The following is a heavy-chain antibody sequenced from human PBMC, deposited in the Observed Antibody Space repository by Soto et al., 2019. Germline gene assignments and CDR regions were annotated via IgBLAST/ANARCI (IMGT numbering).Heavy chain of an antibody. CDR2: IDWDDDK. CDR3: ARGMAAAGAGAFDI. V-gene: IGHV2-70*01. Sequence: VSGPTLVNPTQTLTLTCTFSGFSLSTSGMCVSWIRQPPGKALEWLALIDWDDDKYYSTSLKTRLTISKDTSKNQVVLTMTNMDPVDTATYYCARGMAAAGAGAFDIWGQGTMVTVSS. J-gene: IGHJ3*02. CDR1: GFSLSTSGMC. D-gene: IGHD6-13*01.